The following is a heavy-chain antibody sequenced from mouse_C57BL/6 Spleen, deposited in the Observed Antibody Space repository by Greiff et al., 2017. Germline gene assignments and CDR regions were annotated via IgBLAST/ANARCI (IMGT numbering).Heavy chain of an antibody. J-gene: IGHJ2*01. V-gene: IGHV5-17*01. D-gene: IGHD2-2*01. CDR1: GFTFTDYG. CDR2: ISSGSSTT. CDR3: ERRPSYGSYFDY. Sequence: EVKLVESGGGLVKPGGSLKLSCAASGFTFTDYGMHWVRQAPEKGLEWVAYISSGSSTTYYKDTVKGRSTISRDNAKNTLFLQMTSLRSEATAMYYGERRPSYGSYFDYWGQGTTLTVSS.